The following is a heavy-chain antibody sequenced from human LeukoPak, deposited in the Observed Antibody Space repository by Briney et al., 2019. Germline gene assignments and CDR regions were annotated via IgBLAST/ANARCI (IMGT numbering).Heavy chain of an antibody. D-gene: IGHD3-10*01. CDR3: TRFGPDY. J-gene: IGHJ4*02. CDR1: GGSISSYY. Sequence: SETLSLTCTVSGGSISSYYWSWIRQPPGKGLEWIGTIHHSRGTSYNPSLKSRVTISLDTSKNRFSLRLSSVTAADTAMYYCTRFGPDYWGQGTLVTVSP. CDR2: IHHSRGT. V-gene: IGHV4-59*08.